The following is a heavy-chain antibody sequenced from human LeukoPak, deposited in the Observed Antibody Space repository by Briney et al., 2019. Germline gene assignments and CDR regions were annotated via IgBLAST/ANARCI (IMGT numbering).Heavy chain of an antibody. J-gene: IGHJ6*04. CDR1: GFTSSSYE. D-gene: IGHD3-10*01. Sequence: GALRLSCAASGFTSSSYEMNWVRQAPGKGLEWVSYISSSGSTIYYADPVKGRFTISRDNAKNSLYLQMNSLRAEDTAVYYCARADVLLWFGERILRGYYYGMDVWGKGTTVTVSS. CDR2: ISSSGSTI. CDR3: ARADVLLWFGERILRGYYYGMDV. V-gene: IGHV3-48*03.